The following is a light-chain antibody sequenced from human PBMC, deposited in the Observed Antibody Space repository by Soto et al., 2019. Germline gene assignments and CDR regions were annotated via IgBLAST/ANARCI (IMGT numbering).Light chain of an antibody. CDR3: TSYSSSDIFYV. CDR2: QVT. J-gene: IGLJ1*01. CDR1: SRDVGSYNL. Sequence: QSVLTQPASVSGSPGQSITISCTGTSRDVGSYNLVSWYQQHPGKAPKLMIYQVTNRPSRVSNRFSGSKSGNTASLTISGLQADDEADYYCTSYSSSDIFYVFGTGTKVTVL. V-gene: IGLV2-14*02.